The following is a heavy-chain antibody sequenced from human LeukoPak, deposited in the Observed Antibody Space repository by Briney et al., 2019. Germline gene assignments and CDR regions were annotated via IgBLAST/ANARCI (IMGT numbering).Heavy chain of an antibody. CDR3: ASTNSFDF. D-gene: IGHD2-8*01. CDR1: GFTFSNYW. CDR2: IKQDGSEK. J-gene: IGHJ4*02. V-gene: IGHV3-7*03. Sequence: GGSLRLSRAASGFTFSNYWMDWVRRAPGEGLEWVANIKQDGSEKNYVDSVKGRFTITRDNAKNSLYLQLNSLRAEDTAVYYCASTNSFDFWGQGTLVTVSS.